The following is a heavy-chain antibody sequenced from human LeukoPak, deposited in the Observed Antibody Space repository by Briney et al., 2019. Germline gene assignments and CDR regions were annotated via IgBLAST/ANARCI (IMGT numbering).Heavy chain of an antibody. D-gene: IGHD1-26*01. CDR1: GFTFDDYG. J-gene: IGHJ5*02. CDR3: ARGLGAKTFDP. CDR2: INWNGGST. V-gene: IGHV3-20*04. Sequence: GGSLRLSCAASGFTFDDYGMTWVRQGPGKGLEWVSGINWNGGSTGYADSVKGRFTISRDNAKNSLYLHMNSLRAEDTALYYCARGLGAKTFDPWGRGTLVAVSS.